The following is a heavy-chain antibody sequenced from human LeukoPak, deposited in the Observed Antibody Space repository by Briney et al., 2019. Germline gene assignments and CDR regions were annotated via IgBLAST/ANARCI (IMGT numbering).Heavy chain of an antibody. V-gene: IGHV3-9*01. D-gene: IGHD6-6*01. CDR3: AKGVSSIPVRGPLDY. CDR1: GFTFDNSA. J-gene: IGHJ4*02. Sequence: PGGSLRLSCAASGFTFDNSAMYWVRQFPGKGLEWISGISWNSGTIDYASSVKGRLTISRDNAENSLYPQMNSLSTEDTAFYYCAKGVSSIPVRGPLDYWGQGALVTVSS. CDR2: ISWNSGTI.